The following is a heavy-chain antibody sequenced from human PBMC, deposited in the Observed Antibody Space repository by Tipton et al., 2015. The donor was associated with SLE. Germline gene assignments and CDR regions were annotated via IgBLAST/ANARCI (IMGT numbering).Heavy chain of an antibody. Sequence: TLSLTCTVSGGSISSHYWRWFRQPPGQDLEWIGSIYYSGGTYSNPSPKSRVTISFDTSRHQFSLRLASVTAADTAVYYCARQRVGVTADGHWFDPWGQGTRVTVSS. D-gene: IGHD6-13*01. J-gene: IGHJ5*02. V-gene: IGHV4-59*05. CDR2: IYYSGGT. CDR3: ARQRVGVTADGHWFDP. CDR1: GGSISSHY.